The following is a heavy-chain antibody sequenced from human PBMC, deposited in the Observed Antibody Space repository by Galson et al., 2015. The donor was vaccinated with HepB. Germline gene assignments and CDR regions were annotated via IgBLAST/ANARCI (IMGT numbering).Heavy chain of an antibody. CDR3: AKDGWIAAPGSHTFDP. CDR2: IIPVFGTA. J-gene: IGHJ5*02. CDR1: GGTFTNFG. V-gene: IGHV1-69*13. Sequence: SVKVSCKASGGTFTNFGIAWVRQAPGQGLEWMGGIIPVFGTAKFAQKFQGRVTITADESTSTAFMELSSLRSDDTAVYFCAKDGWIAAPGSHTFDPWGQGTLVTVSS. D-gene: IGHD6-13*01.